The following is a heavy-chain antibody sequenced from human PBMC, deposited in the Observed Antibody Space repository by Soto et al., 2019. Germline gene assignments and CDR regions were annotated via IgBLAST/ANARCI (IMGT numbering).Heavy chain of an antibody. J-gene: IGHJ4*02. D-gene: IGHD1-1*01. V-gene: IGHV3-74*03. CDR1: GFTFSDFC. CDR2: IKGDGSGT. Sequence: EVQLEESGGGLVQPGGSLRLSCAASGFTFSDFCMHWVRQAPGKGLVWVSRIKGDGSGTTYADSVKGRFTISRDNARKTLYRQMNSLRAEDTDVYYCARDGLITTTGVDFDYWGRGTLVTVSS. CDR3: ARDGLITTTGVDFDY.